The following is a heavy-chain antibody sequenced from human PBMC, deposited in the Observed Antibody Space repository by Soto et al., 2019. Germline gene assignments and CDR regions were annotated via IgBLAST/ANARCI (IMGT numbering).Heavy chain of an antibody. CDR2: IIPIFGTA. CDR3: ARSTLFGVAKHYYCSVMAV. V-gene: IGHV1-69*01. D-gene: IGHD3-3*01. Sequence: RWVQQENRQELVWMGGIIPIFGTANYAQKFQGRVTITADESTSTAYMELSSLRSEDTAVYYCARSTLFGVAKHYYCSVMAVLLHGTTVIVSS. J-gene: IGHJ6*01.